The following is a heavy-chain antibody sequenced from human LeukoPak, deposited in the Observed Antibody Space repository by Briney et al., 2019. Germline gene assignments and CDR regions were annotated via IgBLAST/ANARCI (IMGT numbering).Heavy chain of an antibody. CDR3: ASSPVITRD. CDR1: GFTFSNYE. V-gene: IGHV3-48*03. D-gene: IGHD3-22*01. J-gene: IGHJ4*02. Sequence: GGSLRLSCAASGFTFSNYEMNWVRQAPGKGLEWLSYISDSGSTIYYADSVKGRFTISRDNAKNSLFLQMNSLRAEDTAVYYCASSPVITRDWGQGTLVTVSS. CDR2: ISDSGSTI.